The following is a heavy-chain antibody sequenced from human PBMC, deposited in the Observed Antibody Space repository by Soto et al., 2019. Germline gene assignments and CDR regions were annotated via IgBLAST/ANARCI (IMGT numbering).Heavy chain of an antibody. CDR1: GYSFTSYW. J-gene: IGHJ6*02. D-gene: IGHD3-10*01. Sequence: GESLKISCKGSGYSFTSYWISWVRQMPGKGLEWMGRIDPSDSYTNYSPSFQGHVTISADKSISTAYLQWSSLKASDTAMYYCARGLPLHGAWFGETNNPYGMDVWGQGTTVTVSS. V-gene: IGHV5-10-1*01. CDR2: IDPSDSYT. CDR3: ARGLPLHGAWFGETNNPYGMDV.